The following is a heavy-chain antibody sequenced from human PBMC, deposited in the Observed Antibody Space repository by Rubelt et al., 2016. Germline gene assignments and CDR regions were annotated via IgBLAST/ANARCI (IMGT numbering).Heavy chain of an antibody. V-gene: IGHV3-23*01. CDR3: ARDVVAKDALDI. Sequence: LDSGGGWVQPGRSLRLSCEASGFTFSSYAISWVRQAPRKGPEWISSISDGDSSTKYADSVKVRFTISRDNSKNTLYLHMNSLSAEDTAVYYCARDVVAKDALDIWGQGAMVTVSS. CDR1: GFTFSSYA. J-gene: IGHJ3*02. CDR2: ISDGDSST.